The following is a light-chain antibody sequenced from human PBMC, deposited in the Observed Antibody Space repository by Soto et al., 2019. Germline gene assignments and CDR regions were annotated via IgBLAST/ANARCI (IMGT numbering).Light chain of an antibody. Sequence: EIVLTQSPGTLSLSPGERATLSCRSSQSVSSSYLAWYQHKPGQAPTLLMSGASNRASGVPVRFSGRGSGTDFTLTITRLEPEDFALYYCQQYGGSPITFGLGTRLEIK. CDR2: GAS. V-gene: IGKV3-20*01. J-gene: IGKJ5*01. CDR3: QQYGGSPIT. CDR1: QSVSSSY.